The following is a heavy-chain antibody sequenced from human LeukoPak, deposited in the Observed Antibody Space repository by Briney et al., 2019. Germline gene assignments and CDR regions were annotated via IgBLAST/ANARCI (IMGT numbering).Heavy chain of an antibody. CDR3: ARDEVLVSSSPSNWYFNL. J-gene: IGHJ2*01. CDR1: GFTFSSYT. D-gene: IGHD2/OR15-2a*01. V-gene: IGHV3-21*01. CDR2: ISSSSSYI. Sequence: GGSLRLSCAASGFTFSSYTINWARQAPGKGLEWVSSISSSSSYIFYADSVKGRFTISRDNAKTSLFLQMNSLRAEDTAVYYCARDEVLVSSSPSNWYFNLWGRGTLVTVSS.